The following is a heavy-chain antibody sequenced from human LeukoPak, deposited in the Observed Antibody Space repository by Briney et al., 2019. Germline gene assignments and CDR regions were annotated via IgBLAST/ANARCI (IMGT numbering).Heavy chain of an antibody. J-gene: IGHJ4*02. CDR2: ISYDGSNK. D-gene: IGHD2-2*01. Sequence: GGSLRPSCAASGFTFSSYGMNWVRQAPGKGLEGGAVISYDGSNKYYADSVKGRITICKDNTKNTLYLQMNRRRAEDTAVYYCAKAYCSSTSCYLDYWVQATLVTVSS. V-gene: IGHV3-30*18. CDR3: AKAYCSSTSCYLDY. CDR1: GFTFSSYG.